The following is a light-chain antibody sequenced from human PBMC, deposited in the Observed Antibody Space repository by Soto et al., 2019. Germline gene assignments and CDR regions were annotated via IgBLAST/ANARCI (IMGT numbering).Light chain of an antibody. V-gene: IGLV2-8*01. J-gene: IGLJ2*01. CDR3: RSFAGKNLV. CDR2: EVI. Sequence: QSALTQPPSASGSPGQSVTISCTGTSGDIGSYNYVSWYQQHPGKAPKLMIYEVIKRPSGVPDRFSGSKSRNAASLTVSGLQAEDEADYYCRSFAGKNLVFGGGTKLTVL. CDR1: SGDIGSYNY.